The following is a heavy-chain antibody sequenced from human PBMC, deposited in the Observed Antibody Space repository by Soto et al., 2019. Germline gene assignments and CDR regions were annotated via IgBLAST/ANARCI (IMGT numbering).Heavy chain of an antibody. J-gene: IGHJ6*02. V-gene: IGHV3-48*02. CDR2: ISSGSITI. CDR1: GFTFSSYS. D-gene: IGHD6-6*01. Sequence: PGGSLRLSCAASGFTFSSYSMNWVRQAPGKGLEWVSYISSGSITIYYADSVKGRFTISRDNAKNSLYLQMNSLRDEDTAVYYCSRGGSSSDNGMDVWGQGTTVTVSS. CDR3: SRGGSSSDNGMDV.